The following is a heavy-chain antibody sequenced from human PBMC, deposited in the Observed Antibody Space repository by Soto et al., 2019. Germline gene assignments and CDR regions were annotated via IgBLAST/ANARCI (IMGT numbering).Heavy chain of an antibody. V-gene: IGHV1-69*01. CDR3: ASYCSGGSCYPYYYYGMDV. J-gene: IGHJ6*02. D-gene: IGHD2-15*01. Sequence: QVQLVQSGAEVKKPGSSVKVSCTASGGTFSSYAISWVRQAPGQGLEWMGGIIPIFGTANYAQKFQGRVTITADESTSTAYMELSSLRSEDTAVYYCASYCSGGSCYPYYYYGMDVWGQGTTVTVSS. CDR2: IIPIFGTA. CDR1: GGTFSSYA.